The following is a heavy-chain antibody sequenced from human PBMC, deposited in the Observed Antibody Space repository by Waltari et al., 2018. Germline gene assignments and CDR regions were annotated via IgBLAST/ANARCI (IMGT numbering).Heavy chain of an antibody. CDR2: ISRNEKTT. Sequence: EVQLVESGGGLVQPGGSLRLSCEASGFTFSSYWMHWVRQAPGKGLVWVARISRNEKTTTYADSVKGRFTISRDNAKNTLYLQMNSLRAEDTAVYYCARVEYSYGPYCFDSWGQGTPVTVSS. V-gene: IGHV3-74*01. D-gene: IGHD5-18*01. CDR1: GFTFSSYW. J-gene: IGHJ4*02. CDR3: ARVEYSYGPYCFDS.